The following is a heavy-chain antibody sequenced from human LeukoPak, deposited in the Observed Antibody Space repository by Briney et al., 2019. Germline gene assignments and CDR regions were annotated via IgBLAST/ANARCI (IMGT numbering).Heavy chain of an antibody. Sequence: GGSLRLSCAASEFTFSEYSMNWVRQAPGKGLEWVASISSTSTYIYYADSVKGRFTIFRDNAKNTLYLQMDSLRAEDTAVYYCASELAHCVGDCLQNWGQGTLVTVSS. CDR2: ISSTSTYI. CDR1: EFTFSEYS. V-gene: IGHV3-21*01. CDR3: ASELAHCVGDCLQN. J-gene: IGHJ4*02. D-gene: IGHD2-21*02.